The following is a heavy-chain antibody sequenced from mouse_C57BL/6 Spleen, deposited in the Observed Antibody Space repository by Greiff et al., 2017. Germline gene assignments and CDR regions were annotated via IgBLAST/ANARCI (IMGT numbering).Heavy chain of an antibody. D-gene: IGHD1-1*01. V-gene: IGHV1-77*01. CDR1: GYTFTDSY. CDR3: ARDYGSSKFAY. Sequence: VQLQQSGAELVKPGASVTISCKASGYTFTDSYINWVKQRPGKGLGWIGKIVPGSGSTYYNEKFKGKATLTADKSSSTAYMQLSSLTSEDSAVYFCARDYGSSKFAYWGQGTLVTVSA. CDR2: IVPGSGST. J-gene: IGHJ3*01.